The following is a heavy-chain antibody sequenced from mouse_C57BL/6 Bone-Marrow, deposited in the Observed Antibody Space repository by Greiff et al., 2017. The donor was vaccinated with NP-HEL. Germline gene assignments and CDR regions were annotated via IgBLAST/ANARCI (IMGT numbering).Heavy chain of an antibody. CDR3: ARSAGTVVAGDY. Sequence: QVQLQQSGAELVRPGTSVKVSCKASGYAFTNYLIEWVKQRPGQGLEWIGVINPGSGGTNYNEKFKGKATLTADKSSSTAYMQLSSRTSEDSAVYFCARSAGTVVAGDYLGQGTTLTVSS. CDR2: INPGSGGT. V-gene: IGHV1-54*01. J-gene: IGHJ2*01. D-gene: IGHD1-1*01. CDR1: GYAFTNYL.